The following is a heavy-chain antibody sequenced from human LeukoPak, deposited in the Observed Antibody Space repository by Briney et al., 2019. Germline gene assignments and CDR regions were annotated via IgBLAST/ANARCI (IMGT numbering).Heavy chain of an antibody. Sequence: SLRLSCAASGFAFDEYAMHWVRQAPGKGLEWVSGISRNSINIGYADSVKGRFTISRDNAKTSLHLQMNSLRTEDTALYYCADSVFGGPSSWGQGALVIVSS. D-gene: IGHD3-16*01. J-gene: IGHJ4*02. V-gene: IGHV3-9*01. CDR3: ADSVFGGPSS. CDR2: ISRNSINI. CDR1: GFAFDEYA.